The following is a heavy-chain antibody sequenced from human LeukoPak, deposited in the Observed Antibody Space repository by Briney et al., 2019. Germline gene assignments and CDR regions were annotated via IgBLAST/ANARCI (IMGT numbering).Heavy chain of an antibody. J-gene: IGHJ4*02. D-gene: IGHD2/OR15-2a*01. CDR1: GGSFSGYY. V-gene: IGHV4-34*01. CDR3: ARLSGGREKYFDC. CDR2: INHSGST. Sequence: SETLSLTCAVYGGSFSGYYWSWIRQPPGKGLEWIGEINHSGSTNYNPSLKSRVTISVDTSKNQFPLKLSSVTAADTAVYYCARLSGGREKYFDCWGQGTLVTVSS.